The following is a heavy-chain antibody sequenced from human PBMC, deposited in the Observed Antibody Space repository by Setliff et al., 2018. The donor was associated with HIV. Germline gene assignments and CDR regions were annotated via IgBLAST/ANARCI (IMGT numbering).Heavy chain of an antibody. Sequence: PSETLSLTCDVYGGSFSGYYWSWIRQPPGKGLEWIGKINHSGSTNYNPSLKSRVTISVDTSKNQFSLKLGSVTAAYTAVYYCARDRRELVHAFDIWGQGTMVTVSS. J-gene: IGHJ3*02. V-gene: IGHV4-34*01. CDR3: ARDRRELVHAFDI. CDR1: GGSFSGYY. D-gene: IGHD6-6*01. CDR2: INHSGST.